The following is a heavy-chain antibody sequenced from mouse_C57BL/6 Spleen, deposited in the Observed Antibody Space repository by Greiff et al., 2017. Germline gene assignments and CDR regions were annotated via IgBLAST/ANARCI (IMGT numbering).Heavy chain of an antibody. CDR3: ATSATVVATGVDY. CDR1: GYTFTSYW. CDR2: IYPGSGST. V-gene: IGHV1-55*01. Sequence: QVQLKQPGAELVKPGASVKMSCKASGYTFTSYWITWVKQRPGQGLEWIGDIYPGSGSTNYNEKFKSKATLTVDTSSSTAYMQLSSLTSEDSAVYYCATSATVVATGVDYWGQGTSVTVSS. D-gene: IGHD1-1*01. J-gene: IGHJ4*01.